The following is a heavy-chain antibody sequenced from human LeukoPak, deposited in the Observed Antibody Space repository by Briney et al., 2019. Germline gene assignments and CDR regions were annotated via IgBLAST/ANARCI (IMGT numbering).Heavy chain of an antibody. CDR3: ARQNVGIAVAGTRFDP. CDR1: GGSISSYY. CDR2: IFYTGST. D-gene: IGHD6-19*01. Sequence: SETLSLTCSVSGGSISSYYWSWIRQPPGKGLEWIGYIFYTGSTNYSPSLKSRVTISVDRSKNQFSLKLSSVTAADTAVYYCARQNVGIAVAGTRFDPWGQGTLVTVSS. J-gene: IGHJ5*02. V-gene: IGHV4-59*08.